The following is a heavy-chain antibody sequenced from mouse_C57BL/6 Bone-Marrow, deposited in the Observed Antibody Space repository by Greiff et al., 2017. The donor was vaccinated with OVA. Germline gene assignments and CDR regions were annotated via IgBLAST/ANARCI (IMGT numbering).Heavy chain of an antibody. V-gene: IGHV1-15*01. J-gene: IGHJ2*01. CDR1: GYTFTDYE. Sequence: QVHVKQSGAELVRPGASVTLSCKASGYTFTDYEMHWVKQTPVHGLEWIGAIDPETGGTAYNQKFKGKAILTADKSSSTAYMELRSLTSEDSAVYYCTRPPLPYWGQGTTLTVSS. CDR3: TRPPLPY. CDR2: IDPETGGT.